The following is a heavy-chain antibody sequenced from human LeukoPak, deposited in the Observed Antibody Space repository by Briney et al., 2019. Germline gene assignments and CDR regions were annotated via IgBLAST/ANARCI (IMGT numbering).Heavy chain of an antibody. CDR1: GYSISSGYY. J-gene: IGHJ4*02. V-gene: IGHV4-38-2*02. Sequence: KPSETLSLTCTVSGYSISSGYYWGWIRQPPGKGLEWIGSIYHSGSTYYNPSLKSRVTISVDTSKNQFSLKLSSVTAADTAIYYCARQRTVVTPEFFDYWGQGTLVIVSS. D-gene: IGHD4-23*01. CDR2: IYHSGST. CDR3: ARQRTVVTPEFFDY.